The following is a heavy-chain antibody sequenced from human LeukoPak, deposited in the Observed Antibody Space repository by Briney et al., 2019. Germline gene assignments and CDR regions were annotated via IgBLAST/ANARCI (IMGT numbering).Heavy chain of an antibody. CDR2: ISSSSSTI. CDR1: GFTFSSYS. D-gene: IGHD2-2*03. Sequence: GGSLRLSXAASGFTFSSYSMNWVRQAPGKGLEWVSYISSSSSTIYYADSVRGRFTISRDNAKNSLYLQMNSLRAEDTAVYYCARSRLDIVVVPAAFDYWGQGTLVTVSS. J-gene: IGHJ4*02. V-gene: IGHV3-48*01. CDR3: ARSRLDIVVVPAAFDY.